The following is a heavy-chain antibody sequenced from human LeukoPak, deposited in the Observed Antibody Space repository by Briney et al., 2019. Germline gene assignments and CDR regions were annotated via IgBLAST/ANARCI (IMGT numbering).Heavy chain of an antibody. CDR1: GYSFINYW. D-gene: IGHD5-24*01. V-gene: IGHV5-51*01. J-gene: IGHJ4*02. CDR2: IFPGDSDT. Sequence: GESLKISCKGSGYSFINYWIGWVRQMPGKGLEWMGIIFPGDSDTRYSPSFQGQVTSSADKSISTAYLQWSSLKASDTAMYYCARGQEMATIQTGLDYWGQGTLVTVSS. CDR3: ARGQEMATIQTGLDY.